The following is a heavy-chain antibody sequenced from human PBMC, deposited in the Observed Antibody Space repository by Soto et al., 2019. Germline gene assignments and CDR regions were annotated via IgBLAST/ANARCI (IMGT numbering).Heavy chain of an antibody. CDR1: GFTFTSYA. CDR2: ISGSGAFT. CDR3: AKPRAYCSGGSCLLFDY. D-gene: IGHD2-15*01. J-gene: IGHJ4*02. V-gene: IGHV3-23*01. Sequence: EVQLWESGGGLVQPGGSLRLSCAASGFTFTSYAMSWVRQAPGKGLEWVSAISGSGAFTYYADSVKGRFTISRDISKNTLDLQMNSLRAEDTAVYYCAKPRAYCSGGSCLLFDYWGQGTLVTVSS.